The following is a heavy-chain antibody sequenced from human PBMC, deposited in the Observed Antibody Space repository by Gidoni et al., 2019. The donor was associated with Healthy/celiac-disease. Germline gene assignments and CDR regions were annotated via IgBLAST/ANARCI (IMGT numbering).Heavy chain of an antibody. J-gene: IGHJ6*02. V-gene: IGHV3-30-3*01. CDR1: GFPLSSYA. D-gene: IGHD2-8*02. Sequence: QVQLVESGGGVGQPGRSLRLSCAASGFPLSSYAMHWVRQAPGKGLEWVAVISYDGSNKYYADSVKGRFTISRDNSKNTLYLQMNSLRAEDTAVYYCARDGPGGLVGPDVWGQGTTVTVSS. CDR3: ARDGPGGLVGPDV. CDR2: ISYDGSNK.